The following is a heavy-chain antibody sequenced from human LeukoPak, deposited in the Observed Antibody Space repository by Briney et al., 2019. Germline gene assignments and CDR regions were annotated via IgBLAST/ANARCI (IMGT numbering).Heavy chain of an antibody. CDR3: ARGGGSYDFDY. CDR2: INHSGST. V-gene: IGHV4-34*01. D-gene: IGHD1-26*01. CDR1: GGSFSGYY. Sequence: SETLSLTCAVYGGSFSGYYWSWIRQPPGKGLEWIGEINHSGSTNYNPSLKSRVTISVDTSKNQFSLKLSSVTAADTAVYYCARGGGSYDFDYWGQGTLVTVSS. J-gene: IGHJ4*02.